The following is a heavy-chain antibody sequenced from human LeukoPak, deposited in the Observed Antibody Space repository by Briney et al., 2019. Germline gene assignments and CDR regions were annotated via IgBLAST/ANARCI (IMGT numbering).Heavy chain of an antibody. CDR3: AKGQYCSGGSCYGHIDS. V-gene: IGHV3-43*02. D-gene: IGHD2-15*01. CDR2: ISGDGGSI. J-gene: IGHJ4*02. CDR1: GFTFDDCA. Sequence: GGSLRLFCAASGFTFDDCAMHWVRQAPGKGLEWVSLISGDGGSIYYADSVKGRFTISRDNSKNSLFLQMNSLRTEDTALYYCAKGQYCSGGSCYGHIDSWGQGTLVTVSS.